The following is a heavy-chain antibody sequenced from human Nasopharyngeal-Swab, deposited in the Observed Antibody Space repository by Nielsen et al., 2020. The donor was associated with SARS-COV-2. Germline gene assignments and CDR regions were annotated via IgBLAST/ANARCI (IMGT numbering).Heavy chain of an antibody. Sequence: LRLSCAASGFTFDDYAMHWVRQAPGKGLEWVSGISWNSGSIGYADSVKGRFTISRDNAKNSLYLQMNSLRAEDTALYYCAKVELGDDYWGQGTLVTVSS. CDR1: GFTFDDYA. D-gene: IGHD1-26*01. CDR2: ISWNSGSI. V-gene: IGHV3-9*01. J-gene: IGHJ4*02. CDR3: AKVELGDDY.